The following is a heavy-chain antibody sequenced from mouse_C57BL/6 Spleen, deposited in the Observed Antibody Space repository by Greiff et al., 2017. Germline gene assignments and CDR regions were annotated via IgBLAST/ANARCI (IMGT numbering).Heavy chain of an antibody. CDR3: ERPNSNYDEYMDY. D-gene: IGHD2-5*01. V-gene: IGHV1-37*01. J-gene: IGHJ4*01. CDR2: INPYNGDT. CDR1: GYSFTGYF. Sequence: EVQLQQSGPELVKPGASVKLSCKASGYSFTGYFMHWVKQSPGQSLEWIGRINPYNGDTFYNQKFKGKATLTVDKSSSTANMELISLTSEDFAVXRCERPNSNYDEYMDYWGQGTTVTVSS.